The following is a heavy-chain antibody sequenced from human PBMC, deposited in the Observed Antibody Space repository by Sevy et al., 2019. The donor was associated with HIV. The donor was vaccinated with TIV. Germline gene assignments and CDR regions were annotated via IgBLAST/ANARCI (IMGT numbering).Heavy chain of an antibody. CDR3: ARGGYCTNNVCYGSIDY. CDR2: IWDNGSKK. D-gene: IGHD2-8*01. CDR1: GFTFRSYD. J-gene: IGHJ4*02. V-gene: IGHV3-33*01. Sequence: GGSLRLSCAASGFTFRSYDMHWVRQAPGKGLEWVAVIWDNGSKKYYADSVKGRFTISRDNSKNTLYLQMNSLRAEDTAVYYCARGGYCTNNVCYGSIDYWGRGTLVTVSS.